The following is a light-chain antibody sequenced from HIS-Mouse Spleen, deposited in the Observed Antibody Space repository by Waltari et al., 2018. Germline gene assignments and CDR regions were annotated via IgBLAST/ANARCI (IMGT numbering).Light chain of an antibody. CDR1: SSDVGSYNL. CDR2: EGS. CDR3: CSYAGSSTL. V-gene: IGLV2-23*01. J-gene: IGLJ2*01. Sequence: QSALTQPASVSGSPGQSITISCTGTSSDVGSYNLVSWYQQHPGKAPKPMIYEGSKRTSGVSNRFSGSKSGHTASLTISGLQAEDEADYYCCSYAGSSTLFGGGTKLTVL.